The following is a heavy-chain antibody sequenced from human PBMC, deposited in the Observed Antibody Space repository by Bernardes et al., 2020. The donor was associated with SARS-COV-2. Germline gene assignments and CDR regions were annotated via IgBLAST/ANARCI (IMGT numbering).Heavy chain of an antibody. CDR2: ISGYNGNT. CDR3: ARVIQERFLLFDY. D-gene: IGHD3-3*01. CDR1: GYTFTSYD. J-gene: IGHJ4*02. V-gene: IGHV1-18*01. Sequence: ASVKVSCKASGYTFTSYDISWVRQAPGQGLEWMGWISGYNGNTNYAQKLQGRVTMTTDTSTTTAYMELRSLRSDDTAVYYCARVIQERFLLFDYWGQGTLVTVSS.